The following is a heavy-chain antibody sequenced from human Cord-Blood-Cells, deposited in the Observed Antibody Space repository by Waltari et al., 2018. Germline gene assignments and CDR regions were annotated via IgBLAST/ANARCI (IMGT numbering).Heavy chain of an antibody. CDR2: IYSGGST. CDR1: GFTVSSNY. J-gene: IGHJ4*02. Sequence: EVQLVESGGGLIQPGGSLRLSCAASGFTVSSNYMSWVGQAPGKGLGWVSVIYSGGSTYYADSVNGRFTISRDNSKNTLYLQMNSLRAEDTAVYYCARTSNWARGDYWGQGTLVTVSS. V-gene: IGHV3-53*01. CDR3: ARTSNWARGDY. D-gene: IGHD7-27*01.